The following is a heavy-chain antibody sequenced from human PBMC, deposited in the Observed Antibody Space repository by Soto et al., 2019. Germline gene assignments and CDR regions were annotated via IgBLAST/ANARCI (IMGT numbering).Heavy chain of an antibody. CDR3: AKHNGYSYGYFHYYYMDV. Sequence: GGSLRLSCAASGFTFSSYAMSWVRQAPGKGLEWVSAISGSGGSTYYADSVKGRFTISRDNSKNTLYLQMNSLRAEDTAVYYYAKHNGYSYGYFHYYYMDVWGKGTTVTVSS. CDR1: GFTFSSYA. CDR2: ISGSGGST. J-gene: IGHJ6*03. D-gene: IGHD5-18*01. V-gene: IGHV3-23*01.